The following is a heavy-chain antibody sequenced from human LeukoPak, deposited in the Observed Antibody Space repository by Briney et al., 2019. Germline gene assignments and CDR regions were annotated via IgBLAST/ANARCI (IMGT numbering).Heavy chain of an antibody. CDR1: GFTFSSFA. CDR3: AKDRSLTFGGVIVIPLPFDY. Sequence: GGSLRLSCAASGFTFSSFAVSWVRQAPGKGLEWVSAISGRGGCTYYAGSGKGRFTISRDNSKNTLYLQMNSLRAEDTAVYYCAKDRSLTFGGVIVIPLPFDYWGRGTLVTVSS. D-gene: IGHD3-16*02. V-gene: IGHV3-23*01. CDR2: ISGRGGCT. J-gene: IGHJ4*02.